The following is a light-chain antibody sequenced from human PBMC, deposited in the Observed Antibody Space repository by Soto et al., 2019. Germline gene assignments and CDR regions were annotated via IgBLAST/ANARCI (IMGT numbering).Light chain of an antibody. CDR1: SSNIGNNA. V-gene: IGLV1-36*01. CDR2: YDD. J-gene: IGLJ1*01. CDR3: AAWDDSLNGYV. Sequence: QSVLTQPPSVSEAPRQRGTISRSGSSSNIGNNAVNWYQQLPGKAPKLLIYYDDLLPSGVSDRFSGSKSGTSASLAISGLQSEDEADYYCAAWDDSLNGYVFGTGTKVTVL.